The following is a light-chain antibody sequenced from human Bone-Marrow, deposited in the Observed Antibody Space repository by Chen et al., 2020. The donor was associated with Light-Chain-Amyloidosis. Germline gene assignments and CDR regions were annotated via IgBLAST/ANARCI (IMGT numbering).Light chain of an antibody. Sequence: EIVLTKSPGTLSLSPGEGANLSCRASQTISSNYLTWYQQRFGQAPRLLIYGSSSRATGIPDRITGSGSATDFTLTINRLEPEDFTMYYCQQYGTSPRTFGGGTKVEIK. CDR1: QTISSNY. V-gene: IGKV3-20*01. J-gene: IGKJ4*01. CDR3: QQYGTSPRT. CDR2: GSS.